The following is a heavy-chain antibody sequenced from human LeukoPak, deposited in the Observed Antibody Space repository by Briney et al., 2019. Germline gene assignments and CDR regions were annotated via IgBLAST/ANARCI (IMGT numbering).Heavy chain of an antibody. J-gene: IGHJ5*02. D-gene: IGHD2-15*01. V-gene: IGHV1-69*13. CDR2: IIPIFGTA. Sequence: SVKVSCKASGGTFSSYAISWVRQAPGQGLEWMGGIIPIFGTANYAQKFQGRVTITADESKSTAYMELSSLRSEDTAVYYCARVPHGCSGGSCYSTDGPGWFDPWGQGTLVTVSS. CDR3: ARVPHGCSGGSCYSTDGPGWFDP. CDR1: GGTFSSYA.